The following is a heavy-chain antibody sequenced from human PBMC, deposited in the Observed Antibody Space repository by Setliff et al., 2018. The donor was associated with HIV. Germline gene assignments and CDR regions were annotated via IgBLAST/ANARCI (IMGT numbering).Heavy chain of an antibody. CDR3: TRDSPGGNSYYYGTDV. V-gene: IGHV3-49*04. Sequence: GGSLRLSCTASGFTFGDYAMTWVRQAPGKGLKWVGFIRSKTYVGTTEYAASVKGRFTISRDDSKSIAYLQMNSLKTEDIAVYYCTRDSPGGNSYYYGTDVWGQGTTVTVSS. D-gene: IGHD2-15*01. CDR1: GFTFGDYA. J-gene: IGHJ6*02. CDR2: IRSKTYVGTT.